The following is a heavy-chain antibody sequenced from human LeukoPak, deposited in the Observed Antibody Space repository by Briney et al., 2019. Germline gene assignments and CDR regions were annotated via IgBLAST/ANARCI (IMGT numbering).Heavy chain of an antibody. CDR1: GFTFSNYA. CDR3: VKDYDSSGYYSSCDY. V-gene: IGHV3-64D*09. Sequence: GGSLRLSCSASGFTFSNYAMHWVRQAPGKGLEYVSAISSNGGSTYYADSLEGRFTISRDNSKNTLYLQMSSLRAEDTAVYYCVKDYDSSGYYSSCDYWGQGTLVTVSS. D-gene: IGHD3-22*01. CDR2: ISSNGGST. J-gene: IGHJ4*02.